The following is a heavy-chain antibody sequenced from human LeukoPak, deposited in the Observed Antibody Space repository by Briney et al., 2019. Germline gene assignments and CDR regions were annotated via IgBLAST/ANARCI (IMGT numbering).Heavy chain of an antibody. J-gene: IGHJ4*02. CDR2: VSHGGSI. V-gene: IGHV4-39*01. CDR1: GGSISSSSYS. D-gene: IGHD5-12*01. CDR3: WAIVTTIKLDF. Sequence: PSETLSLTCTVSGGSISSSSYSWGWIRQPPGKGLEWIGSVSHGGSINYDPSLKNRVTISVDTSKNQFSLKLSSVTAADTAVYYCWAIVTTIKLDFWGQGTLVTVSS.